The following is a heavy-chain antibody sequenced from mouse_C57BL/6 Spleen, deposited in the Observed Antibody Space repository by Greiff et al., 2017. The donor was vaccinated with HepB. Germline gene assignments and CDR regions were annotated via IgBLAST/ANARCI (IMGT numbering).Heavy chain of an antibody. V-gene: IGHV1-81*01. CDR2: IYPRSGNT. CDR1: GYTFTSYG. D-gene: IGHD1-1*01. CDR3: ARPLYGSSYGGYAMDY. Sequence: VKLVESGAELARPGASVKLSCKASGYTFTSYGISWVKQRTGQGLEWIGEIYPRSGNTYYNEKFKGKATLTADKSSSTAYMELRSLTSEDSAVYFCARPLYGSSYGGYAMDYWGQGTSVTVSS. J-gene: IGHJ4*01.